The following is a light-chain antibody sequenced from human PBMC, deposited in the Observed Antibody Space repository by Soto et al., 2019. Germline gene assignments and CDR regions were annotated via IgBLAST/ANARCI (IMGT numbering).Light chain of an antibody. Sequence: QSALTQPASVSGSPGQSITISCTGTSSDVGGYNYVSWYQQHPGKAPKLMIYEVTNRPSRVSNRFSGSKSGNTASLTISGLQAEDEADYYCSSYISSSTLPYVFGTGTKVTVL. V-gene: IGLV2-14*01. CDR2: EVT. CDR1: SSDVGGYNY. J-gene: IGLJ1*01. CDR3: SSYISSSTLPYV.